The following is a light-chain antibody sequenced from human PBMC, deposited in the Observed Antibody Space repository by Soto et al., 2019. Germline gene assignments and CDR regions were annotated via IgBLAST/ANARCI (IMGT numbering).Light chain of an antibody. V-gene: IGKV3-20*01. J-gene: IGKJ5*01. CDR3: QQYGSSPIA. CDR1: QSVSSSY. CDR2: GAS. Sequence: DSVLTQSPGSLSLSPGERATLSCSASQSVSSSYLAWYQQKPGQAPRLLIYGASSRATGIPDRFSGSGSGTDFTLTISRLEHEDFAVYYCQQYGSSPIAFGQGTRMEIK.